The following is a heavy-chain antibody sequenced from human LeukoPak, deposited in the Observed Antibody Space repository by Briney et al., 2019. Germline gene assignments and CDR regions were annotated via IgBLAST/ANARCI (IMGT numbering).Heavy chain of an antibody. V-gene: IGHV4-4*02. CDR1: GGSISSSNW. CDR2: INHSGST. CDR3: ARGQWLARVDY. J-gene: IGHJ4*02. D-gene: IGHD6-19*01. Sequence: SGTLSLTCAVSGGSISSSNWWSWVRQPPGKGLEWIGEINHSGSTNYNPSLKSRVTISVDTSKNQFSLKLSSVTAADTAVYYCARGQWLARVDYWGQGTLVTVSS.